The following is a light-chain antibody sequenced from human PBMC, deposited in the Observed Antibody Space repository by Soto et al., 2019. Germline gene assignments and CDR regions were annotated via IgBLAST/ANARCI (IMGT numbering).Light chain of an antibody. CDR3: QQRSNWPPIT. J-gene: IGKJ5*01. V-gene: IGKV3D-20*02. CDR1: QSVSSSY. CDR2: GPP. Sequence: EIVLTQSPGTLSLSPGERATLSCRASQSVSSSYLAWYQQKPGQAPRLLIYGPPTRATGIPVRFSGSGSGTDFTLTINSLEPEDFAVYYCQQRSNWPPITFGQGTRLEIK.